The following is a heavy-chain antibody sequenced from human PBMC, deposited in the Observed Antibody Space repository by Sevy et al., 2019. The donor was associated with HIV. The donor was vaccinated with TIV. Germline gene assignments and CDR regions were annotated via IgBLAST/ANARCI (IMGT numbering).Heavy chain of an antibody. CDR2: IYYSGST. Sequence: SETLSLTCTVSGGSISSYYWSWIRQPPGKGLEWIGYIYYSGSTNYNPSLKSRVTISVDTSKNQFSLKLSSMTAADTAVYYCARHGAAAIPWWFDPWGQGTLVTVSS. V-gene: IGHV4-59*08. CDR3: ARHGAAAIPWWFDP. D-gene: IGHD2-2*02. CDR1: GGSISSYY. J-gene: IGHJ5*02.